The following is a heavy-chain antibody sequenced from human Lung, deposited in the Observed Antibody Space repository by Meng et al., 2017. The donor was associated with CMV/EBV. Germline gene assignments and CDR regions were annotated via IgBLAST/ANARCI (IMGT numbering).Heavy chain of an antibody. J-gene: IGHJ3*02. D-gene: IGHD1-26*01. Sequence: GGSXRLXCTGSGFIFGDFAMSWVRQAPGKGLEWVGFIRSKGYGGSTEYAASVKGRFSISRDESKSIAYLQMNSLKTEDTAVYFCTGASPKWEQIGQSFDIWXQGTXV. CDR1: GFIFGDFA. V-gene: IGHV3-49*04. CDR3: TGASPKWEQIGQSFDI. CDR2: IRSKGYGGST.